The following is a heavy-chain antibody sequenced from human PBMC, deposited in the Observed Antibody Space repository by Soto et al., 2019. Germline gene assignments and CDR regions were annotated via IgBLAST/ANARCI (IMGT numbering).Heavy chain of an antibody. V-gene: IGHV1-2*02. Sequence: QVQLVQSGAEVKKPGASVKVSCKASGSTLTGYYMHWVRQAPGQGLEWMGWINPNNGGTKYAQKFQGSVTMTRDTSISTAYVELSRLRSDDTAVYYFARASGVYDAFDIWGQGTMVSVSS. CDR1: GSTLTGYY. D-gene: IGHD4-17*01. CDR3: ARASGVYDAFDI. CDR2: INPNNGGT. J-gene: IGHJ3*02.